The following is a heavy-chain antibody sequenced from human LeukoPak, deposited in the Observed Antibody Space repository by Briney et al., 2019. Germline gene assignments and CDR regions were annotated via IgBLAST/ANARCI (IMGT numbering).Heavy chain of an antibody. CDR2: IYSGGNT. V-gene: IGHV3-53*01. Sequence: PGGSLRLSCTVSGFTVSGNSWSWVRQAPGKGLEWVSFIYSGGNTHYSDSVTGRFTISRDNSKNTLYLQMNSLRAEDTAIYYCARRAGEYSHPYDYWGQGTLVTVSS. J-gene: IGHJ4*02. CDR3: ARRAGEYSHPYDY. CDR1: GFTVSGNS. D-gene: IGHD2-15*01.